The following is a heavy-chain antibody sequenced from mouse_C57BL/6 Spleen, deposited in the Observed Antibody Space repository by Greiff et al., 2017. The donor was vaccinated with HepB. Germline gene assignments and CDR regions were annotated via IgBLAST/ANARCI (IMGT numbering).Heavy chain of an antibody. Sequence: QVQLQQSGPELVKPGASVKISCKASGYAFSSSWMNWVKQRPGKGLEWIGRIYPGDGDTNYNGKFKGKATLTADKSSSTAYMQLSSLTSEDSAVYFCAREGLRREGSYAMDYWGQGTSVTVSS. V-gene: IGHV1-82*01. CDR2: IYPGDGDT. CDR1: GYAFSSSW. J-gene: IGHJ4*01. D-gene: IGHD2-2*01. CDR3: AREGLRREGSYAMDY.